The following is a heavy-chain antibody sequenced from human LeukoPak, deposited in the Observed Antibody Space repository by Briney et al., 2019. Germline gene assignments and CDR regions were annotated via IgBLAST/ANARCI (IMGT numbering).Heavy chain of an antibody. CDR2: IHSSGRT. J-gene: IGHJ6*03. V-gene: IGHV4-59*01. D-gene: IGHD6-6*01. CDR1: GGSISSYY. Sequence: PSGTLSLTCIVSGGSISSYYWSWIRQSPGKGLEWIANIHSSGRTNYNPSLKSRVAISLDMPKNQISLKLRSVTAEDTAVYYCARVGEYSSFGDNTKRYYYYMDVWGKGTTVTISS. CDR3: ARVGEYSSFGDNTKRYYYYMDV.